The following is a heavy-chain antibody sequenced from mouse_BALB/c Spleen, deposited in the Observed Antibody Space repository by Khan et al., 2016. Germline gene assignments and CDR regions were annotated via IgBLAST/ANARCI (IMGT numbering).Heavy chain of an antibody. V-gene: IGHV3-2*02. CDR3: ARGGGDY. CDR1: GYSITSDYA. CDR2: ISYSGST. J-gene: IGHJ4*01. Sequence: EVQLQESGPGLVKPSQSLSLTCTVTGYSITSDYAWNWIRQFPGTKLEWMGYISYSGSTSYNPSLKSRISITRDTSKNQFSLQLNSVTTEDTATYYCARGGGDYWGQGTSVTVSS.